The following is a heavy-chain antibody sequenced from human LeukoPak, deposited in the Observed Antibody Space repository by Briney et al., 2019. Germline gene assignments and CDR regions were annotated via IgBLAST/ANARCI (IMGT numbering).Heavy chain of an antibody. D-gene: IGHD6-13*01. CDR2: IESDGTST. J-gene: IGHJ3*01. Sequence: GGSLRLSCAASGFTFTTSWMHWFRQAPGEGLVWVSRIESDGTSTTYADSVKGRFTIPRDNAKNTLYLQMNSLRAEDTAVYYCARDQYSSTWYRGAFDVWGQGTMVSVSS. CDR1: GFTFTTSW. V-gene: IGHV3-74*01. CDR3: ARDQYSSTWYRGAFDV.